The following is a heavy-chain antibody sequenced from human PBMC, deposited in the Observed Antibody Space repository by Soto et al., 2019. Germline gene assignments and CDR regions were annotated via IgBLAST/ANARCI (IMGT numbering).Heavy chain of an antibody. CDR3: ARAAYYDIPGGSDAFDI. D-gene: IGHD3-9*01. V-gene: IGHV3-7*01. CDR1: GFTFSSYW. Sequence: EVQLVESGGGLVQPGGSLRLSCAASGFTFSSYWMSWVRQAPGKGLEWVANIKQDGSEKYYVDSVKGRFTISRDNDKNSLYLQRNSLRAEYTAVYYCARAAYYDIPGGSDAFDIWGQGTMVTVSS. J-gene: IGHJ3*02. CDR2: IKQDGSEK.